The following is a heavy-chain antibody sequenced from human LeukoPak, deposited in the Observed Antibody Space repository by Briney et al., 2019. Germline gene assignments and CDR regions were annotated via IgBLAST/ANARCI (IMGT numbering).Heavy chain of an antibody. CDR3: AKAQWYYYGAGTHWDY. CDR1: GFTVSSYA. CDR2: ISGSGGST. V-gene: IGHV3-23*01. D-gene: IGHD3-10*01. Sequence: GGSLRLSCAPSGFTVSSYAMSWVRPAPGRGLEWVSGISGSGGSTYYADSVKGRFTISRDNSKKTLYLQMNSLRAADTAIYYCAKAQWYYYGAGTHWDYWGQGALATVRS. J-gene: IGHJ4*02.